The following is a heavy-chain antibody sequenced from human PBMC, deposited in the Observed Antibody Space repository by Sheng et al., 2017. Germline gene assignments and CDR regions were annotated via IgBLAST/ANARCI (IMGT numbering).Heavy chain of an antibody. CDR2: INHSGST. CDR3: ARGYDLHLGDEDWFDP. D-gene: IGHD3-16*01. V-gene: IGHV4-34*01. Sequence: QVQLQQWGAGLLKPSETLSLTCAVYGGSFSGYYWSWIRQPPGKGLEWIGEINHSGSTNYNPSLKSRVTISVDTSKNQFSLKLSSVTAADTAVYYCARGYDLHLGDEDWFDPWGQGTLVTVSS. CDR1: GGSFSGYY. J-gene: IGHJ5*02.